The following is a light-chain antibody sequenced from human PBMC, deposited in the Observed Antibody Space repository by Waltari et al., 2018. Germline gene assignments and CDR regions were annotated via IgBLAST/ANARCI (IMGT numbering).Light chain of an antibody. CDR1: ESITTNF. J-gene: IGKJ5*01. V-gene: IGKV3-20*01. CDR3: QHYGRSAIT. CDR2: GAS. Sequence: DIVLTQSPVTLSLSPGERATLPCRASESITTNFIAWYQQKPGQAPTLLIHGASIRATGISDFFSGSGSGTDFTLTISRLEPEDFAVYYCQHYGRSAITFGQGTRLDIK.